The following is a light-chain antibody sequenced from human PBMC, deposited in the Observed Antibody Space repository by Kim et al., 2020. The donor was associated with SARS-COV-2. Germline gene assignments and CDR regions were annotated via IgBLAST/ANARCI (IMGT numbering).Light chain of an antibody. CDR1: QSVSTY. J-gene: IGKJ5*01. CDR3: QQRGNWPDT. CDR2: AAS. V-gene: IGKV3-11*01. Sequence: LSPGENAALSCRASQSVSTYLAWYQQKPGQAPRLLIYAASNRATGIPARFSGSGSGTDFTLTISSLEPEDFAVYYCQQRGNWPDTFGQGTRLEIK.